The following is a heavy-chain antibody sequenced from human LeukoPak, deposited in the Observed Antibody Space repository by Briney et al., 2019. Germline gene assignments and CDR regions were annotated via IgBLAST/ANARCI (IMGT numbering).Heavy chain of an antibody. D-gene: IGHD3-3*01. CDR3: ARQVGVTGRFLEWLSLPNWFDP. CDR1: GGSISSSSYY. Sequence: SETLSLTCTVSGGSISSSSYYWGWIRQPPGKGLEWIGSIYYSGSTYYNPSLKSRVTISVDTSKNQFSLKLSSVTAADTAVYYCARQVGVTGRFLEWLSLPNWFDPWGQGTLVTVSS. CDR2: IYYSGST. V-gene: IGHV4-39*01. J-gene: IGHJ5*02.